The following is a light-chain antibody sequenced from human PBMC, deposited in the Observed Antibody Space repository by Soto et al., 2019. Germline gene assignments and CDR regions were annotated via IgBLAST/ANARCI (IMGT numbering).Light chain of an antibody. CDR1: QSVSSY. CDR3: HQYNFWPT. Sequence: MTQSPSSVSASVGDRATLSCRASQSVSSYLAWYQQKPGQAPRLLIYDASNRATGIPARFSGSGSGTEFTLTISSLQSEDSAVYYCHQYNFWPTFGQGTKVDIK. CDR2: DAS. V-gene: IGKV3D-15*01. J-gene: IGKJ1*01.